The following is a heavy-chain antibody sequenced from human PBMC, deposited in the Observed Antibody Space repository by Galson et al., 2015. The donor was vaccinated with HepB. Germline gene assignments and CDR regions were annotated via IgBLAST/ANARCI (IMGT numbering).Heavy chain of an antibody. D-gene: IGHD4-17*01. CDR3: ARDKDQRSVTTSHYYYGMDV. J-gene: IGHJ6*02. Sequence: SVKVSCKASGGTFSSYAISWVRQALGQGLEWMGGIIPIFGTANYAQKFQGRVTITADKSTSTAYMELSSLRSEDTAVYYCARDKDQRSVTTSHYYYGMDVWGQGTTVTVSS. CDR1: GGTFSSYA. V-gene: IGHV1-69*06. CDR2: IIPIFGTA.